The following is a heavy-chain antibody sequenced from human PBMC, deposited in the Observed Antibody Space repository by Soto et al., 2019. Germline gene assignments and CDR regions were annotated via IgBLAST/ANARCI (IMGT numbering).Heavy chain of an antibody. J-gene: IGHJ6*02. CDR2: INHSGST. CDR3: ARAWFLDYYYYGMDV. D-gene: IGHD3-3*01. V-gene: IGHV4-34*01. CDR1: GGSFSGYY. Sequence: SETLSLTCAVYGGSFSGYYWSWIRQPPGKGLEWIGEINHSGSTNYNPSPKSRVTISVDTSKNQFSLKLSSVTAADTAVYYCARAWFLDYYYYGMDVWGQGTTVTVSS.